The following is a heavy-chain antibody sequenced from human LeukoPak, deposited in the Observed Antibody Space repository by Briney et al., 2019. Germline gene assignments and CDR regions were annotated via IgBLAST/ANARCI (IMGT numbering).Heavy chain of an antibody. D-gene: IGHD1-26*01. V-gene: IGHV4-39*01. CDR3: ARHDLVGATTTDY. Sequence: SETLSLTCAVSGGSVSSSSFYWGWIRQPPGKGLEWIAIIYYSGSTYYNPSLKSRVTISIDTSKNQFSLELRSMTAADTAVYYCARHDLVGATTTDYWGPGTLVTVSS. J-gene: IGHJ4*02. CDR1: GGSVSSSSFY. CDR2: IYYSGST.